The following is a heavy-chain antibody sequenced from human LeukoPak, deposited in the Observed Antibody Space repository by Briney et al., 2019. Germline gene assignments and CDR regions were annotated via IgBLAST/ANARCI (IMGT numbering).Heavy chain of an antibody. CDR3: ARGDGDYGPSRRNWFDP. CDR2: IIPIFGTA. V-gene: IGHV1-69*05. J-gene: IGHJ5*02. CDR1: GGTFSSYA. Sequence: SVKVSCKASGGTFSSYAISWVRQAPGQGLEWMGGIIPIFGTANYAQKFQGRVTITTNESTSTAYMELSSLRSEDTAVYYCARGDGDYGPSRRNWFDPWGQGTLVTVSS. D-gene: IGHD4-17*01.